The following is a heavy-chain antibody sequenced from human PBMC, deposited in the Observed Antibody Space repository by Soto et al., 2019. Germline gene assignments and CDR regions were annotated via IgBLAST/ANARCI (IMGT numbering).Heavy chain of an antibody. D-gene: IGHD3-10*01. J-gene: IGHJ4*02. CDR2: FTRSGNT. V-gene: IGHV3-23*01. CDR1: GFTFSNYA. CDR3: AREFAPGSPNYDY. Sequence: EVQLLESAGGLEQPGGSLRLSCAASGFTFSNYAMSWVRQAPGKGLEWVSTFTRSGNTYYADSVKGRFTISRDNSKNTLYLQMDSLRAEDTAVYYCAREFAPGSPNYDYWGLGTLVTFSS.